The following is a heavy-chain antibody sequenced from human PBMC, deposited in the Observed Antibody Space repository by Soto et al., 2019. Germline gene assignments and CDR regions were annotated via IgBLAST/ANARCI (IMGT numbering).Heavy chain of an antibody. Sequence: LRLSCAASGFTFSSYGMHWVRQAPGKGLEWVAVISYDGSNKYYADSVKGRFTIFRDNSKNTLYLQMNSLRAEDTAVYYCAKSYSILTGYSDYFDYWGQGTLVTVS. V-gene: IGHV3-30*18. D-gene: IGHD3-9*01. J-gene: IGHJ4*02. CDR1: GFTFSSYG. CDR3: AKSYSILTGYSDYFDY. CDR2: ISYDGSNK.